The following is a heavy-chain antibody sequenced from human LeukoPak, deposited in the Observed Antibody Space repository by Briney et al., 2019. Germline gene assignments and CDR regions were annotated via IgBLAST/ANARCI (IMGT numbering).Heavy chain of an antibody. J-gene: IGHJ4*02. CDR2: INHSGST. V-gene: IGHV4-34*01. CDR1: GGSFSGYY. D-gene: IGHD6-19*01. CDR3: ARARGLAVAGTEGGFDY. Sequence: SETLSLTCAVYGGSFSGYYWSWIRQPPGKGLEWIGEINHSGSTNYNPSLKSRVTISVDKSKNQFSLKLSSVTAADTAVYYCARARGLAVAGTEGGFDYWGQGTLVTVSS.